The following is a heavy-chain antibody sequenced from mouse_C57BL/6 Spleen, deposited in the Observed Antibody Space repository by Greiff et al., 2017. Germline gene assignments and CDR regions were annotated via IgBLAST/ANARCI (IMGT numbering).Heavy chain of an antibody. CDR3: ARDGITTVSYEGYFDV. V-gene: IGHV5-4*01. D-gene: IGHD1-1*01. CDR1: GFTFSSYA. Sequence: EVQVVESGGGLVKPGGSLKLSCAASGFTFSSYAMSWVRQTPEKRLEWVATISDGGSYTYYPDNVKGRFTISRDNAKNNLYLQMSHLKSEDTAMYYCARDGITTVSYEGYFDVWGTGTTVTVSS. CDR2: ISDGGSYT. J-gene: IGHJ1*03.